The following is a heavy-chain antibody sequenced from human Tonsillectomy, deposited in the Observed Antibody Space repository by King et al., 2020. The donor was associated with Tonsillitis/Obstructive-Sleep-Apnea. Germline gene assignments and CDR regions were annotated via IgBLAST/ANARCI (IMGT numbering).Heavy chain of an antibody. CDR1: GYSFTTYG. Sequence: VQLVQSGTEVKEPGESQKISCKGSGYSFTTYGIGWVRQMPGKGLEWMGIIYPGDSATRYSPSFQGQVTISADKSISTAYLQWSSLKASDTAMYYCARRAVTTEHDAFDIWGQGTMVIVSS. J-gene: IGHJ3*02. CDR3: ARRAVTTEHDAFDI. D-gene: IGHD4-17*01. V-gene: IGHV5-51*01. CDR2: IYPGDSAT.